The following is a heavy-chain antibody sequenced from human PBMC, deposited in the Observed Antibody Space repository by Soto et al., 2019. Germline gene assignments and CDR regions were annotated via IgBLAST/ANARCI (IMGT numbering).Heavy chain of an antibody. CDR3: VSAAQWELLFDY. J-gene: IGHJ4*02. CDR2: IYYTEGT. Sequence: PETLSFTCIFCVGSISSSNYAWAWIRQPPGKGLEWIGNIYYTEGTYYNPSLKSRVTISVDTSKNQVSLKLFSVTAADTAVYYCVSAAQWELLFDYWGQGALVTAPQ. CDR1: VGSISSSNYA. V-gene: IGHV4-39*01. D-gene: IGHD1-26*01.